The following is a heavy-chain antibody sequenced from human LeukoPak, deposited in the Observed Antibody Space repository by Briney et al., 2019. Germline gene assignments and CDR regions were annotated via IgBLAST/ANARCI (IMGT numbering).Heavy chain of an antibody. CDR2: IKQDGSEK. CDR1: GFTFSSYW. CDR3: ARETIDCGGDCYDY. D-gene: IGHD2-21*01. Sequence: QPGGSLRLPCAASGFTFSSYWMSWVRQAPGKGLEWVANIKQDGSEKYYVDSVKGRFTISRDNAKNSLYLQMNSLRADDTAVYYCARETIDCGGDCYDYWGQGTLATVSS. V-gene: IGHV3-7*01. J-gene: IGHJ4*02.